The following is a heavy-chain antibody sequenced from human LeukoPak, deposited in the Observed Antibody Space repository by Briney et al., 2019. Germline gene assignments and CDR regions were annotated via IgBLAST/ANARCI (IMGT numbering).Heavy chain of an antibody. CDR2: INSDGSST. V-gene: IGHV3-74*01. J-gene: IGHJ4*02. CDR3: AREQANSYYDFWSGQNSLLDY. Sequence: GGSLRLSCAASGFTFSSYWMHWVRQAPGKGLVWVSRINSDGSSTSYADSVKGRFTISRDNAKNTLYLQMNSLRAEDTAVYYCAREQANSYYDFWSGQNSLLDYWGQGTLVTVSS. CDR1: GFTFSSYW. D-gene: IGHD3-3*01.